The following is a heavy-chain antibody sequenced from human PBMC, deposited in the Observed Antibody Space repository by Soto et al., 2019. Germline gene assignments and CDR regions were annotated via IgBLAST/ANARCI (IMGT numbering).Heavy chain of an antibody. CDR3: ARVVITFGGVLEKDAFDM. CDR2: TYWDNDD. Sequence: QITLKASGPLLVKPTQTLTLTCAFSGFSLTTTRVGVGWIRQPPGKALEWLAVTYWDNDDRYSPSLKTRLTITKDTSKNQVVLTMTNMDPVDTGTYYCARVVITFGGVLEKDAFDMWGQGTMVTVSS. J-gene: IGHJ3*02. V-gene: IGHV2-5*02. CDR1: GFSLTTTRVG. D-gene: IGHD3-16*02.